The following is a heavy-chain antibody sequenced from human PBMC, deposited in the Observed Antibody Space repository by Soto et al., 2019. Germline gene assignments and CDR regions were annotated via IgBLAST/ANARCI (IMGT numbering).Heavy chain of an antibody. V-gene: IGHV3-30*18. Sequence: GGSLRLSCAASGFTFSSYGMHWVRQAPGKGLGWVAVISYDGSNKYYADSVKGRFTISRDNSKNTLYLQMNSLRAEDTAVYYCAKEVEMATIFTRPHISPEFAWGQGTLVTVSS. CDR3: AKEVEMATIFTRPHISPEFA. D-gene: IGHD5-12*01. CDR2: ISYDGSNK. J-gene: IGHJ4*02. CDR1: GFTFSSYG.